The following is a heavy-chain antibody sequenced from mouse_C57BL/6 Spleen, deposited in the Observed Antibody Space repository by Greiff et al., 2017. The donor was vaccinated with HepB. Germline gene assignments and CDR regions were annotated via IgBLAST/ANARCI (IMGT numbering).Heavy chain of an antibody. J-gene: IGHJ3*01. D-gene: IGHD1-1*01. CDR1: GYTFTDYN. CDR3: ARRDYGSSSPFAY. V-gene: IGHV1-18*01. CDR2: INPNNGGT. Sequence: EVQLQESGPELVKPGASVKIPCKASGYTFTDYNMDWVKQSHGKSLEWIGDINPNNGGTIYNQKFKGKATLTVDKSSSTAYMELRSLTSEDTAVYYCARRDYGSSSPFAYWGQGTLVTVSA.